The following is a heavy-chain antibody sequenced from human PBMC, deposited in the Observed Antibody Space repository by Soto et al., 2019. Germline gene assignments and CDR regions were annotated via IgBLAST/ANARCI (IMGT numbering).Heavy chain of an antibody. J-gene: IGHJ4*02. CDR2: IIPILGIA. Sequence: QVQLVQSGAEVKKPGSSVKVSCKASGGTFSSYTISWVRQAPGQGLEWMGRIIPILGIANYAQKFQGRVTITADKSTSTADMELSSLRSEDTAVYYCARPISELEGLGYWGQGTLVTVSS. CDR3: ARPISELEGLGY. CDR1: GGTFSSYT. D-gene: IGHD1-1*01. V-gene: IGHV1-69*02.